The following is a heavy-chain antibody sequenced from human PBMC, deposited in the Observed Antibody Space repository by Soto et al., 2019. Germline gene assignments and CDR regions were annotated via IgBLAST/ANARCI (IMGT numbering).Heavy chain of an antibody. J-gene: IGHJ6*02. D-gene: IGHD3-3*01. Sequence: AASGFTFSSYWMSCVRQAPGKGLEWVANIKQDGSEKYYVDSVKGRFTISRDNAKNSLYLQMNSLRAEDTAVYYCARYYDFWSGYRKYYYYGMDVWGQGTTVTVSS. CDR2: IKQDGSEK. CDR1: GFTFSSYW. CDR3: ARYYDFWSGYRKYYYYGMDV. V-gene: IGHV3-7*01.